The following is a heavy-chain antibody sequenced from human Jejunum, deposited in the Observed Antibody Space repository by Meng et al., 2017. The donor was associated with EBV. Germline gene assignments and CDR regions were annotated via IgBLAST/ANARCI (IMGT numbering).Heavy chain of an antibody. CDR1: GGSVNSGNVY. D-gene: IGHD5-12*01. CDR2: IYYSGST. Sequence: QLQLQESGPGLGKPSETLSLTCTVSGGSVNSGNVYWSWIRQSPGKGLEWIGYIYYSGSTNYIPSLKSRVTISLDTSKNQFSLKLSSVTAADTAVYYCAGLRYSGYDRAFDYWGQGALVTVSS. J-gene: IGHJ4*02. CDR3: AGLRYSGYDRAFDY. V-gene: IGHV4-61*01.